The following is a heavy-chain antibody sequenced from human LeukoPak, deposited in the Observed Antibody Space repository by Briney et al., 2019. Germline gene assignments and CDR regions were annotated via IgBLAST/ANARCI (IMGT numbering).Heavy chain of an antibody. J-gene: IGHJ6*02. V-gene: IGHV4-31*03. D-gene: IGHD2-8*02. Sequence: SQTLSLTCTAPDDAIRRGCYSVSWIRQHPGKGLEWIGYIHHTGSTYYNPSLKSRLSISVDTPKNQFSLRLSSVTAADTAVYYCARLVPHYYYVLDLWGQGTTVTVSS. CDR3: ARLVPHYYYVLDL. CDR2: IHHTGST. CDR1: DDAIRRGCYS.